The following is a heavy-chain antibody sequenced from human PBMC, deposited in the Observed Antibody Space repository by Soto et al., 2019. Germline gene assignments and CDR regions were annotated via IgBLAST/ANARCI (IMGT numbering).Heavy chain of an antibody. CDR2: IYYSGST. CDR1: GGSISSYY. V-gene: IGHV4-59*01. Sequence: SETLALSCTVSGGSISSYYWSWIRQPPGKGLEWIGYIYYSGSTNYNPSLKSRVTISVDTSKNQFSLKLSSVTAADTAVYYCARDNPGAAAGTGLDYWGQGTLVTVSS. J-gene: IGHJ4*02. D-gene: IGHD6-13*01. CDR3: ARDNPGAAAGTGLDY.